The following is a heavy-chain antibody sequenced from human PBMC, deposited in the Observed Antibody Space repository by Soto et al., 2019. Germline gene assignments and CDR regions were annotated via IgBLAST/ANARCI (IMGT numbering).Heavy chain of an antibody. Sequence: ASVKVSCKVSGYTLTELSMHWVRQAPGKGLEWMGGFDPEDGETIYAQKFQGRVTMTEDTSTDTAYMELSSLRSEDTAVYYCATTTYYYDSSGYYRIKYFDYWGQGTLVTVSS. D-gene: IGHD3-22*01. J-gene: IGHJ4*02. CDR1: GYTLTELS. V-gene: IGHV1-24*01. CDR2: FDPEDGET. CDR3: ATTTYYYDSSGYYRIKYFDY.